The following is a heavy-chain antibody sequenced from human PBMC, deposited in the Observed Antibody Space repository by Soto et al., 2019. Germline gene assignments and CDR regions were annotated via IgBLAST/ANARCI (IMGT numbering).Heavy chain of an antibody. CDR1: GFPFTRYS. Sequence: LRLSCAASGFPFTRYSRNSVRQAPGKGLEWVSSISSTTNYIYYGDSMKGRFTISRDNAKNSLYLEMNSLRAEDTAVYYCARESEDLTSNFDDWGQGTLVTVSS. V-gene: IGHV3-21*06. CDR2: ISSTTNYI. CDR3: ARESEDLTSNFDD. J-gene: IGHJ4*02.